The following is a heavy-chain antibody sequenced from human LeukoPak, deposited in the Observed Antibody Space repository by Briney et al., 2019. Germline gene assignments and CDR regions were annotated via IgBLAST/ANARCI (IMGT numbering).Heavy chain of an antibody. V-gene: IGHV3-74*01. J-gene: IGHJ4*02. CDR3: VRDRVGPDY. D-gene: IGHD1-26*01. Sequence: PSGGSLRLSCAASGFTFSSAWMHRVRHAPGTGLVWVSRITDDATTTYADSVRGRFTISRDNAKNILYLQMNSLRAEDTAVYYCVRDRVGPDYWGQGTLVTVSS. CDR2: ITDDATT. CDR1: GFTFSSAW.